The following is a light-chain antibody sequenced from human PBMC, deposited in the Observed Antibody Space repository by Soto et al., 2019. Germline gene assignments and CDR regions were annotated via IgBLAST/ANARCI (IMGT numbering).Light chain of an antibody. CDR1: SSNIGSNT. CDR2: SNN. V-gene: IGLV1-44*01. CDR3: AAWDDSLNGYV. J-gene: IGLJ1*01. Sequence: QAVVTQPPSASGTPGQRVTISGSGRSSNIGSNTVNWYQQLPGTAPKLLIYSNNQRPSGVPDRFSGSKSGTSASLAISGLQSEGEADYYCAAWDDSLNGYVFGPGTKLTVL.